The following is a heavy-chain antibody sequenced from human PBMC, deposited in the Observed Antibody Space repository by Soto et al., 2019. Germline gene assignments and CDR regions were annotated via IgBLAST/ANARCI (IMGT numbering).Heavy chain of an antibody. V-gene: IGHV4-34*01. J-gene: IGHJ6*02. D-gene: IGHD3-3*01. CDR3: ARVGFLEWLLGNYYYGMDV. CDR1: GGSFSGYY. CDR2: INHSGST. Sequence: PSETLSLTCAVYGGSFSGYYWSWIRQPPGKGLEWIGEINHSGSTNYNPSLKSRVTISVDTSKNQFSLKLSSVTAADTAVYYCARVGFLEWLLGNYYYGMDVWAQGTSVTVSS.